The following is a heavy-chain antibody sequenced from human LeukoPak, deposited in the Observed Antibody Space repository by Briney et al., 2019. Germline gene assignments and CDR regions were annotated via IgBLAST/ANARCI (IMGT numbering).Heavy chain of an antibody. J-gene: IGHJ5*02. CDR1: GGTFSSYA. CDR3: ASHRSDYYYDFWSGLPGT. D-gene: IGHD3-3*01. CDR2: IIPIFGTA. V-gene: IGHV1-69*13. Sequence: GASVKVSCKASGGTFSSYAISWVRQAPGQGLEWMGGIIPIFGTANYAQKFQGRVTITADESTSTAYMELSSLRSEDTAVYYCASHRSDYYYDFWSGLPGTWGQGTLVTVSS.